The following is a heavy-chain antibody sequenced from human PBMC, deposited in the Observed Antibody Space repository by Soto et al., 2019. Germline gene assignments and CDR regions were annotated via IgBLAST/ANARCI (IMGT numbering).Heavy chain of an antibody. CDR1: GGSISSSNW. CDR3: AKDGEDDSSGYYTIYYFDY. J-gene: IGHJ4*02. D-gene: IGHD3-22*01. CDR2: IYHSGST. Sequence: SETLSLTCAVSGGSISSSNWWSWVRQPPGKGLEWIGEIYHSGSTNYNPSLKSRFTISRDNSKNTLYLQMNSLRAEDTAVYYCAKDGEDDSSGYYTIYYFDYWGQGTLVTVSS. V-gene: IGHV4-4*02.